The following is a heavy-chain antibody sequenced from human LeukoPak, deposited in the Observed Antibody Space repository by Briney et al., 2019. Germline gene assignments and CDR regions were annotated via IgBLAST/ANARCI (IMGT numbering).Heavy chain of an antibody. J-gene: IGHJ4*02. D-gene: IGHD1-26*01. Sequence: PGGSLRLSCAASGFTFRSYAMSWVRQAPGKGLEWVSAISGSGGSTYYADSVKGRFTISRDNSKNTLYLQMNSLRAEDTAVYYCAKKELSGSYPFDYWGQGTLVTVSS. CDR1: GFTFRSYA. V-gene: IGHV3-23*01. CDR2: ISGSGGST. CDR3: AKKELSGSYPFDY.